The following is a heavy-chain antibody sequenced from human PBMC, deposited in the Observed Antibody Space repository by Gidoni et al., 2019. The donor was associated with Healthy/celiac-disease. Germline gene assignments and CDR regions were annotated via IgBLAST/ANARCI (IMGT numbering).Heavy chain of an antibody. D-gene: IGHD3-10*01. Sequence: EVQLVESGGVVVQPGGSLRLSCAASGFTFDDYTMHWVRQAPGKGLEWVSLISWDGGSTYYADSVKGRFTISRDNSKNSLYLQMNSLRTEDTALYYCAKPYEGFGESHFDYWGQGTLVTVSS. V-gene: IGHV3-43*01. J-gene: IGHJ4*02. CDR2: ISWDGGST. CDR1: GFTFDDYT. CDR3: AKPYEGFGESHFDY.